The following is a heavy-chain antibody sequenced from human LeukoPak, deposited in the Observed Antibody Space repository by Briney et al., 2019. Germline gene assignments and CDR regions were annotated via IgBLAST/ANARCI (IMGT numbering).Heavy chain of an antibody. CDR1: GFTFSSYS. D-gene: IGHD3-22*01. Sequence: GGSLRLSCAASGFTFSSYSMNWVRQAPGKGLEWVSSISSSSSYIYYADSVKGRFTISRDNAKNSLYLQMNSLRAEDTAVYYCARDSYDSSGYYPLYYYYYMDVWGKGTTVTVSS. J-gene: IGHJ6*03. CDR2: ISSSSSYI. V-gene: IGHV3-21*01. CDR3: ARDSYDSSGYYPLYYYYYMDV.